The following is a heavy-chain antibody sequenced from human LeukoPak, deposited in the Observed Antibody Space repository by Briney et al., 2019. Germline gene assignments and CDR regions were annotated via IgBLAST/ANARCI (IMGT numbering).Heavy chain of an antibody. CDR3: AGGGGTDGYNYDY. J-gene: IGHJ4*02. CDR2: IYYSGST. Sequence: SETLSLTCTVSGGSISSYYWSWIRQPPGKGLEWIGYIYYSGSTNYNPSLKSRVTISVDTSKNQFSLKLSSVTAADTAVYYCAGGGGTDGYNYDYWGQGTLVTVSS. D-gene: IGHD5-24*01. V-gene: IGHV4-59*01. CDR1: GGSISSYY.